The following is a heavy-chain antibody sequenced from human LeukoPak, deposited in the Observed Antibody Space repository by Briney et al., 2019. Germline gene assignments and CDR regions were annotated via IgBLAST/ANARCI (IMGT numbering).Heavy chain of an antibody. J-gene: IGHJ5*02. CDR1: GYTFTSYG. CDR2: ISAYNGNT. CDR3: ARSAELELLYPGWFDP. V-gene: IGHV1-18*01. D-gene: IGHD1-7*01. Sequence: GASVKVSCKASGYTFTSYGISWVRQAPGQGLEWMGWISAYNGNTNYAQKLQGRVTMTTVTSTSTAYMELRSLRSDDTAVYYCARSAELELLYPGWFDPWGQGTLVTVSS.